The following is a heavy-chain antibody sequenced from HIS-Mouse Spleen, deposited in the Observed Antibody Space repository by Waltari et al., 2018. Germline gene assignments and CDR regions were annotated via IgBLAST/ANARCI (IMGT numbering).Heavy chain of an antibody. CDR1: GFTFSSYA. CDR2: ISYDGSNK. Sequence: GGGVVQPGRSLRLSCAASGFTFSSYAMHWVRQAPGKGLEWVAVISYDGSNKYYADSVKGRFTISRDNSKNTLYLQMNSLRAEDTAVYYCARDHRNNWAIRDWGQGTLVTVSS. D-gene: IGHD1-20*01. V-gene: IGHV3-30-3*01. CDR3: ARDHRNNWAIRD. J-gene: IGHJ4*02.